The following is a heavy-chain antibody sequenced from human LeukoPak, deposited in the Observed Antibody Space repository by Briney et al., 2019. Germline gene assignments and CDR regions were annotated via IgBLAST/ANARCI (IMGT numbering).Heavy chain of an antibody. CDR2: ISYDGSNK. CDR1: GFTFSSYA. Sequence: GGSLRLSRAASGFTFSSYAMHWVRQAPGKGLEWVAVISYDGSNKHYADSVKGRFTISRDNSKNTLYLQMNSLRAEDTAVYYCARDGEGYDILTGYHDYWGQGTLVTVSS. CDR3: ARDGEGYDILTGYHDY. V-gene: IGHV3-30*04. D-gene: IGHD3-9*01. J-gene: IGHJ4*02.